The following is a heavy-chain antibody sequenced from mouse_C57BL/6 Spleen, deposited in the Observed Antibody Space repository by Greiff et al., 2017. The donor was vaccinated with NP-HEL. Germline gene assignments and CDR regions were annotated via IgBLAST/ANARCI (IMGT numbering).Heavy chain of an antibody. V-gene: IGHV1-50*01. CDR3: ARGDYYYGSSWFAY. Sequence: QVQLQQPGAELVKPGASVKLSCKASGYTFTSYWMQWVKQRPGQGLEWIGEIDPSDSYTNYNQKFKGKATLTVDTSSSTAYMQLSSLTSEDSAVYYCARGDYYYGSSWFAYWGQGTLVTVSA. J-gene: IGHJ3*01. D-gene: IGHD1-1*01. CDR2: IDPSDSYT. CDR1: GYTFTSYW.